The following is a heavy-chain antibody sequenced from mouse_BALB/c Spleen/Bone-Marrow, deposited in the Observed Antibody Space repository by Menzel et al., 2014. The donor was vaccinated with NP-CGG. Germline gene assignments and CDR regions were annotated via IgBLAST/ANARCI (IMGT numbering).Heavy chain of an antibody. CDR2: IYPGNVNT. J-gene: IGHJ4*01. V-gene: IGHV1S56*01. Sequence: QVQLQQSGPELVKPGASVRISCKASGYTFTRYYIPWMKQRPGQGLEWIGWIYPGNVNTKYNEKFKGKATLTADKSSSTAYMQLSRLTSEDPAVYFCAMWLRRDYYAMDYWGQGTSVTVSS. D-gene: IGHD2-2*01. CDR1: GYTFTRYY. CDR3: AMWLRRDYYAMDY.